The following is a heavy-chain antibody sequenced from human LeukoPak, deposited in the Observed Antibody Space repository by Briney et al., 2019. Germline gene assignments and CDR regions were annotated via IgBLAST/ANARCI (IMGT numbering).Heavy chain of an antibody. Sequence: ASVKVSCKASGYTFTSYDINWVRQATGQGLEWMGWMNPNSGNTGYAQKFQGRVTMTRNTSISTAYMELSSLRSEDTAVYYCARVRQSSGRYRKVLDYWGQGTLVTVSS. J-gene: IGHJ4*02. CDR3: ARVRQSSGRYRKVLDY. CDR1: GYTFTSYD. D-gene: IGHD3-10*01. V-gene: IGHV1-8*01. CDR2: MNPNSGNT.